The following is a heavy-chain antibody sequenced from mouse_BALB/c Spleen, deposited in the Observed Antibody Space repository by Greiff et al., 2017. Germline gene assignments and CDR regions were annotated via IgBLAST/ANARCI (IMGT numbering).Heavy chain of an antibody. D-gene: IGHD2-4*01. CDR1: GYSITSDYA. CDR3: ARVSDDYDVEFAY. J-gene: IGHJ3*01. Sequence: VQLKQSGPGLVKPSQSLSLTCTVTGYSITSDYAWNWIRQFPGNKLEWMGYKSYSGSTSYNPSLKSRITITRDTSKNQFFLQLNSVTTEDTATYYCARVSDDYDVEFAYWGQGTLVTVSA. CDR2: KSYSGST. V-gene: IGHV3-2*02.